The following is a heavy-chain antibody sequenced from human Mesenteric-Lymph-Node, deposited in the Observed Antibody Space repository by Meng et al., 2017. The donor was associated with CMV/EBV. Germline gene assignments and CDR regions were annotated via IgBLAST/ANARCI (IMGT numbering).Heavy chain of an antibody. J-gene: IGHJ4*02. CDR1: GGSISSGGYY. CDR3: ARDSGFRFLEWDYFDS. CDR2: IYYSGST. V-gene: IGHV4-31*03. Sequence: SETLSLTCTVSGGSISSGGYYWSWIRQHPGKGLEWIGYIYYSGSTYYNPSLKSRVTISVDTSKNQFSPKLSSVTAADTAVYYCARDSGFRFLEWDYFDSWGQGTLVTVSS. D-gene: IGHD3-3*01.